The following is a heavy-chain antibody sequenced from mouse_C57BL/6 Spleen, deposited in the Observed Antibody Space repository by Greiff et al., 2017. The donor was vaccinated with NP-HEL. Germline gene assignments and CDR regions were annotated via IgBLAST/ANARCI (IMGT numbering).Heavy chain of an antibody. CDR3: CITTVVSFPYYAMDY. D-gene: IGHD1-1*01. CDR1: GYTFTDYN. Sequence: EVQLQQSGPELVKPGASVKMSCKASGYTFTDYNMHWVKQSHGKSLEWIGYINPNNGGTSYNQKFKGKATLTVNKSSSTAYMELRSLTSEDSAVYYCCITTVVSFPYYAMDYWGQGTSVTVSS. J-gene: IGHJ4*01. CDR2: INPNNGGT. V-gene: IGHV1-22*01.